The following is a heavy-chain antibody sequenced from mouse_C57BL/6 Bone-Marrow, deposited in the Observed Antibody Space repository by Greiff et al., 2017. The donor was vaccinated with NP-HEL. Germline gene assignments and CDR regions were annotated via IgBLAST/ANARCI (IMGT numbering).Heavy chain of an antibody. V-gene: IGHV1-72*01. D-gene: IGHD1-1*01. CDR2: IDPNSGGT. J-gene: IGHJ2*01. CDR3: ARYYYGSSSFDD. CDR1: GYTFTSYL. Sequence: QVQLQQPGAELVKPGASVKLSCKASGYTFTSYLLHWVKQRPGRGLEWIGRIDPNSGGTKYNEKFKSKATLTVDHPSSTAYMQLNSLTSEDSAVYYCARYYYGSSSFDDWGQGTTLTVSS.